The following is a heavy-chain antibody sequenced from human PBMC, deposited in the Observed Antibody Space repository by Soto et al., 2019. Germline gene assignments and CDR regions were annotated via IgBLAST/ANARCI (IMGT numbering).Heavy chain of an antibody. J-gene: IGHJ5*02. CDR3: ARRGYCSSTSCYNSDWFDP. V-gene: IGHV4-39*01. CDR1: GGSISSSSYY. D-gene: IGHD2-2*02. Sequence: SETLSLTCTVSGGSISSSSYYWGWIRQPPGKGLEWIGSIYYSGSTYYNPSLKSRVTISVDTSKNQFSLKLSSVTAADTAVYYCARRGYCSSTSCYNSDWFDPWGQGTLVTSPQ. CDR2: IYYSGST.